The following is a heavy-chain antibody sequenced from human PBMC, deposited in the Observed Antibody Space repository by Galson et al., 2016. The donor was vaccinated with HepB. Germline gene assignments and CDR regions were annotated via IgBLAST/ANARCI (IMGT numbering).Heavy chain of an antibody. V-gene: IGHV3-15*01. J-gene: IGHJ4*02. CDR2: IRGKIDGDAT. D-gene: IGHD2-2*02. Sequence: SLRLSCAASGFTLSDAWMNWVRHVPGKGLEWVGRIRGKIDGDATEQAAPVKGRFTISKDDSKNTLYLQMNSLKSDDTAVYYCCTGDTERGVGHYTCLYWGQGTLVTVSS. CDR3: CTGDTERGVGHYTCLY. CDR1: GFTLSDAW.